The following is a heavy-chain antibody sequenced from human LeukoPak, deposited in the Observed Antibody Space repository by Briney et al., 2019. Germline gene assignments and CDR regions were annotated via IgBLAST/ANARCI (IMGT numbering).Heavy chain of an antibody. CDR3: AKGSPARPNWFDP. Sequence: GGSLRLSCAASGFTFSSYAMSWVRQAPGKGLEGVSGISGSGGSTYYADSVKGGFTISRDKSNNTLYLQMSSLRAEDTAVYYCAKGSPARPNWFDPWGQGTLVTVSS. D-gene: IGHD3-10*01. J-gene: IGHJ5*02. V-gene: IGHV3-23*01. CDR1: GFTFSSYA. CDR2: ISGSGGST.